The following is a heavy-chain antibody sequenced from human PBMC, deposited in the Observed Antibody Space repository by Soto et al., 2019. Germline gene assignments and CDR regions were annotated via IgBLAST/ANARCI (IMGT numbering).Heavy chain of an antibody. J-gene: IGHJ6*02. D-gene: IGHD2-2*01. CDR1: SGSFSGYY. Sequence: QVQLQQWGAGLLKPWETLSLTCAVYSGSFSGYYWSWIRQPPGKGLEWIGEINHSGSTNYNPSLKSRVTISVDTSKNQFSLKLSSVTAADTAVYYCASRVVVPAAYYYGMDIWGQGTTVTVSS. V-gene: IGHV4-34*01. CDR3: ASRVVVPAAYYYGMDI. CDR2: INHSGST.